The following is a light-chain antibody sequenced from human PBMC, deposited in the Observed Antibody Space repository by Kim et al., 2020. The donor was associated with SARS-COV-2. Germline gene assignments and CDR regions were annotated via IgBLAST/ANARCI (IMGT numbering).Light chain of an antibody. CDR2: YDS. J-gene: IGLJ3*02. V-gene: IGLV3-21*01. CDR3: QVWDTTSDHWV. CDR1: DIGSKS. Sequence: SYELTQPPSVSVAPGKTARITCGGDDIGSKSVHWYQQRPGQAPVLVIFYDSDRPSGIPERLSGSNSGSTATLTISRVEAGDEADYYCQVWDTTSDHWVFGGGTQLTVL.